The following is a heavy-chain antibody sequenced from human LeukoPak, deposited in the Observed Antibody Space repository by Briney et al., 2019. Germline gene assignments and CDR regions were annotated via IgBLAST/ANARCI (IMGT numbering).Heavy chain of an antibody. CDR2: INPDSGGT. Sequence: ASVKVSCKASGYTFTGYYMHWVRQAPGQGLEWMGWINPDSGGTNYAQKFQGRVTMTRDTSISTAYMELSRLRSDDTAVYYCARGGFIAVAGISDYWGQGTLVTVSS. D-gene: IGHD6-19*01. CDR3: ARGGFIAVAGISDY. J-gene: IGHJ4*02. V-gene: IGHV1-2*02. CDR1: GYTFTGYY.